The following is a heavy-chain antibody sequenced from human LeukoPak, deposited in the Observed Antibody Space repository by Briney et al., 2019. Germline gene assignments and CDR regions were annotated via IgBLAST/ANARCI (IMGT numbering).Heavy chain of an antibody. CDR1: GFTFSSYS. CDR3: ARDLLVGASFDY. CDR2: ISCSSSYI. J-gene: IGHJ4*02. Sequence: GGSLRLSCAVSGFTFSSYSMNWVRQAPGKGLEGVSYISCSSSYIYYADSVKRRLTISRDNAKNSVYLQMNSLRAEDTAVYYCARDLLVGASFDYWGQGTLVTVSS. D-gene: IGHD1-26*01. V-gene: IGHV3-21*01.